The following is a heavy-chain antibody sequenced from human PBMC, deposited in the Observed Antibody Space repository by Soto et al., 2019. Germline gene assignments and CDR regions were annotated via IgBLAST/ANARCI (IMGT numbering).Heavy chain of an antibody. CDR3: AKDKGVFNWATSYFDY. CDR1: GFTFSNYA. J-gene: IGHJ4*02. CDR2: TSYDGNNE. Sequence: GGSLRLSCAASGFTFSNYARHWVRQAPGKGLEWVALTSYDGNNEYYTDSVKGRFTISRDNSKNTLFLQMNSPRPEDTAVYYCAKDKGVFNWATSYFDYWGQGALVTVSS. D-gene: IGHD1-1*01. V-gene: IGHV3-30*18.